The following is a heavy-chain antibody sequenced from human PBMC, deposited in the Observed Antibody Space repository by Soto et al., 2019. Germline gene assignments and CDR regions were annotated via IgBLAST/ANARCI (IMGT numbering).Heavy chain of an antibody. CDR3: AKLGFVLMELYYFHQ. V-gene: IGHV3-23*01. CDR1: GFTFSSYA. D-gene: IGHD2-8*01. Sequence: LRLSCTASGFTFSSYAMSWVRQAPGKELEWVSTISGNSGKTNYAESVKGRFSISRDNSKNTVHLQLDSLRAEDTAVYFCAKLGFVLMELYYFHQWGQGTLVTVSS. CDR2: ISGNSGKT. J-gene: IGHJ4*01.